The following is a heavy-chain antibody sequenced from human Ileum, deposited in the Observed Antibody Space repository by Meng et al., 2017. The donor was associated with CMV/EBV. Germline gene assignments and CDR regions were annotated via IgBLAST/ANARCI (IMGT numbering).Heavy chain of an antibody. CDR2: LHNNGST. CDR3: AKDLPRGPSDY. Sequence: QRPLEAAGPGLLKPSETLSLTCTVSGASFNNYNENWTWLRPGQGKGLVGIRNLHNNGSTYHNPSLRSRVTISVDTSKHQFSLRLNSVTAADTSIYSCAKDLPRGPSDYWSQGTLVTVSS. J-gene: IGHJ4*02. V-gene: IGHV4-39*07. CDR1: GASFNNYNEN. D-gene: IGHD3-10*01.